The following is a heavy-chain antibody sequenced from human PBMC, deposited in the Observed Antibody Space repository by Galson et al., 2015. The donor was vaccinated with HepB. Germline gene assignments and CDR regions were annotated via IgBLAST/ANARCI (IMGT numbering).Heavy chain of an antibody. CDR3: ARDHNPVAGTPEYFYDYDMDV. D-gene: IGHD6-19*01. J-gene: IGHJ6*02. V-gene: IGHV3-30-3*01. Sequence: SLRLSCAASGFTFSRHAMHWVRQAPGKGLDWVALISYDASTKYYVDSVKGRFTISRDNSKNTLYLQMNSVRTEDTAVYYCARDHNPVAGTPEYFYDYDMDVWGQGTTVTVSS. CDR2: ISYDASTK. CDR1: GFTFSRHA.